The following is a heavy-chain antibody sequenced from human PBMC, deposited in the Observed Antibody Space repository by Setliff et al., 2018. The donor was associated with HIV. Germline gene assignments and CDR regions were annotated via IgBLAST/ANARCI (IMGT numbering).Heavy chain of an antibody. Sequence: PSETLSLTCAVYGGSFSGTYYWSWIRQPAGKGLEWIGRVSSRGDTNYNPSLKSRVTMSVDTSRNQFSLKLSSVTAADTAVYYCECYNSDDGYFDNWGQGALVTVSS. CDR2: VSSRGDT. CDR3: ECYNSDDGYFDN. D-gene: IGHD2-8*01. J-gene: IGHJ4*02. CDR1: GGSFSGTYY. V-gene: IGHV4-59*10.